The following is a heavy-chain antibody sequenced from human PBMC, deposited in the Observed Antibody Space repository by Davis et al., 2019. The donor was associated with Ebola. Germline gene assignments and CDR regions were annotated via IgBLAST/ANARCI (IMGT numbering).Heavy chain of an antibody. D-gene: IGHD6-13*01. CDR2: ISGSGGTT. Sequence: GESLKIPCADSVITFSSYAMTWVRQAPGKGLEWVSVISGSGGTTQYADSVKCRFTISRDNSKNTLYLQMNSLRAEDTAVYYCAKGRIAAADFDYWGQGTLVTVSS. J-gene: IGHJ4*02. V-gene: IGHV3-23*01. CDR1: VITFSSYA. CDR3: AKGRIAAADFDY.